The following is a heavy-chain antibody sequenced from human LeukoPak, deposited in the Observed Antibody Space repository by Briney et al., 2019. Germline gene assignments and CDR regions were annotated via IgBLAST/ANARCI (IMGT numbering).Heavy chain of an antibody. V-gene: IGHV4-4*02. CDR1: GGSISSSNW. CDR2: IYHSGST. Sequence: SETLSLTCAVSGGSISSSNWWSWVRQPPGKGLEWIGEIYHSGSTNYNPSLKSRVTISVDKSKNQFSLKLSSVTAADTAVYYCARDKGILWFGEPFPSYYFDYWGQGTLVTVSS. D-gene: IGHD3-10*01. CDR3: ARDKGILWFGEPFPSYYFDY. J-gene: IGHJ4*02.